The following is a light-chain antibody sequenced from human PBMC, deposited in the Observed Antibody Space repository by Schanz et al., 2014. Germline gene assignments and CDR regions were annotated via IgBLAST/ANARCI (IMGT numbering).Light chain of an antibody. CDR2: GAS. CDR3: QQYYTYLT. Sequence: EIVLTQSPGTLSLSPGERATLSCRASQSVSSSYLAWYQQKPGQAPRLLIYGASSRATGIPDRFSGSGSGTDFTLTISRLEPEDFAVYYCQQYYTYLTFGGGTKVEI. J-gene: IGKJ4*01. CDR1: QSVSSSY. V-gene: IGKV3-20*01.